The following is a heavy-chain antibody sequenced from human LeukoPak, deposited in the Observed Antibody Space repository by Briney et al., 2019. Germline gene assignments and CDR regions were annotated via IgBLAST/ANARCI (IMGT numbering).Heavy chain of an antibody. CDR2: INPTSGGT. J-gene: IGHJ4*02. V-gene: IGHV1-2*06. CDR3: ARGVVSYDILTGYYTYYFDY. Sequence: GASVKVSCKASGYTFTGYYIHWVRQAPGQGLEWMGRINPTSGGTNYAQKLQGRVTMTTDTSTSTAYMELRSLRSDDTAVYYCARGVVSYDILTGYYTYYFDYWGQGTLVTVSS. D-gene: IGHD3-9*01. CDR1: GYTFTGYY.